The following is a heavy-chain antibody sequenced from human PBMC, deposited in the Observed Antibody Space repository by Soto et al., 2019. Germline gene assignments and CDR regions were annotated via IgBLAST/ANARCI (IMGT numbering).Heavy chain of an antibody. D-gene: IGHD5-18*01. CDR2: ISGSGGST. CDR3: TKVKGYSYGRADY. Sequence: GGSLRLSCAASGFTFSSYAMSWVRQAPGKGLEWVSAISGSGGSTYYADSVKGRFTISRDNSKNTLYLQMNSLRAEDTAVYYCTKVKGYSYGRADYWGQGTLVTVSS. J-gene: IGHJ4*02. CDR1: GFTFSSYA. V-gene: IGHV3-23*01.